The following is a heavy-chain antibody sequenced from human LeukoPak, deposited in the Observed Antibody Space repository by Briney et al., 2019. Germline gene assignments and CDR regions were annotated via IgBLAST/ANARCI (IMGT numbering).Heavy chain of an antibody. Sequence: AGGSLRLSCAASGFTFTTCGMTWVRQAPGKGLEWVSSISDSGGHTYYTDSVRGRFTISRDNSKSTLYLQMNSLRAEDTAVYYCAKLPSDFPELNFWGQGSLVTVSS. J-gene: IGHJ4*02. V-gene: IGHV3-23*01. D-gene: IGHD2/OR15-2a*01. CDR2: ISDSGGHT. CDR1: GFTFTTCG. CDR3: AKLPSDFPELNF.